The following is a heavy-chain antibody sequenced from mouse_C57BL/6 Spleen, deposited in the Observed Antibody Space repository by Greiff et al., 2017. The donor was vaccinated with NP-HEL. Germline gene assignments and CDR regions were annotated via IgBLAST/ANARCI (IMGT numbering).Heavy chain of an antibody. CDR2: IDPETGGT. V-gene: IGHV1-15*01. CDR3: TRKGGYYGKTSYFDY. CDR1: GYTFTDYE. Sequence: VKLMESGAELVRPGASVTLSCKASGYTFTDYEMHWVKQTPVHGLEWIGAIDPETGGTAYNQKFQGKAILTADKSSSTAYMELRSLTSEDSAVYYCTRKGGYYGKTSYFDYWGQGTTLTVSS. D-gene: IGHD2-3*01. J-gene: IGHJ2*01.